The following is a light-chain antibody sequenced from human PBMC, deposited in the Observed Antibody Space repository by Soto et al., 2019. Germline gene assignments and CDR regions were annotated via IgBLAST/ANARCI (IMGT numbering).Light chain of an antibody. Sequence: EIVMTQSPATLSVSPGERATLSCRASQSVSSNLAWYQQKPGQAPRLLIYGASTRATGIPARFSGSGSGTEFTLTINSLQSDDFATYYCQQYDSSPTFGGGTKVDIK. V-gene: IGKV3-15*01. CDR1: QSVSSN. CDR3: QQYDSSPT. J-gene: IGKJ4*01. CDR2: GAS.